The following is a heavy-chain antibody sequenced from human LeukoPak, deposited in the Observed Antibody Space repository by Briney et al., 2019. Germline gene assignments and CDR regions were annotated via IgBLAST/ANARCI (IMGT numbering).Heavy chain of an antibody. V-gene: IGHV3-21*01. CDR3: ARGSGSFDY. CDR1: GFTFSSYS. J-gene: IGHJ4*02. D-gene: IGHD3-22*01. CDR2: ISSSSSYI. Sequence: KSGGSLRLSCAASGFTFSSYSMNWVRQAPGKGLEWVSSISSSSSYIYYADSVKGRLTISRDNAKNSLYLQMNSLRAEDTAVYYCARGSGSFDYWGQGTLVTVSS.